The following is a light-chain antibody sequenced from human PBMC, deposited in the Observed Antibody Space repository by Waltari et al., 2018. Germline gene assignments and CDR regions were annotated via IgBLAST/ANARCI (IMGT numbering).Light chain of an antibody. CDR1: QGINSF. CDR3: QQLSTYPWT. CDR2: AAS. Sequence: DIQLTQSPSFLSASVGDSVTITCRASQGINSFLAWYQQKPGKAPKLLIYAASTLQSGVPSRFSGSGSGTEFTLTISSLQPEDFAAYSCQQLSTYPWTFGQGTRLEIK. J-gene: IGKJ2*02. V-gene: IGKV1-9*01.